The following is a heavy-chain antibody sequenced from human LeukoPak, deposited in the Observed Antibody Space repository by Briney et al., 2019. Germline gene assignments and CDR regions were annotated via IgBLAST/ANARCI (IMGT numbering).Heavy chain of an antibody. CDR2: IYYSGST. Sequence: PSETLSLTCTVSGGSISGYYWSWIRQPPGKGLEWIGYIYYSGSTNYNPSLKSRVTISVDTSKNQFSLKLSSVTAADTAVYYCARRLTGYPGGGAFDIWGQGTMVTVSS. CDR1: GGSISGYY. V-gene: IGHV4-59*08. CDR3: ARRLTGYPGGGAFDI. J-gene: IGHJ3*02. D-gene: IGHD3-9*01.